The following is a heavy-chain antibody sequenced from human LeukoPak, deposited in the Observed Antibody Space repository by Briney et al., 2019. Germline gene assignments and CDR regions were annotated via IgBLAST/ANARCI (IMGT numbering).Heavy chain of an antibody. CDR3: ARDVDMSGSFSH. CDR2: VFYRGNT. J-gene: IGHJ4*02. CDR1: GGSITSFY. V-gene: IGHV4-59*12. D-gene: IGHD3-3*01. Sequence: SEILSLTCTVSGGSITSFYWSWIRQSPGRGLEWIGYVFYRGNTKYNPSLKSRVTISVDTSKNQVSLKLNSVTAADTAVYYCARDVDMSGSFSHWGQGSLVTVSS.